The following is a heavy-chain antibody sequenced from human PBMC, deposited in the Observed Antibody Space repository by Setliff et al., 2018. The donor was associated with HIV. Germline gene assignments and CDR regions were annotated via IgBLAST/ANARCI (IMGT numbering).Heavy chain of an antibody. CDR3: ARRDGRSMNAFQI. V-gene: IGHV5-51*01. CDR2: IYPDDSNI. D-gene: IGHD6-13*01. CDR1: GYSFTSYW. Sequence: GESLKISCKGSGYSFTSYWIGWVRQMPGKGLEWMGIIYPDDSNIRYNPSFQSQVTISADKSITTAYLEIHNLKASDTATYYCARRDGRSMNAFQIWGPGTKVTVSS. J-gene: IGHJ3*01.